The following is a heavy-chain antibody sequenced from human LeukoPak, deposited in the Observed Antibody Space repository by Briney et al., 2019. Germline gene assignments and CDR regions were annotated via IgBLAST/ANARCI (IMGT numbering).Heavy chain of an antibody. V-gene: IGHV4-34*01. J-gene: IGHJ4*02. CDR2: INHSGST. Sequence: SETLSLTCAVYGGSFSGYYWSWIRQPPGKGLEWIGEINHSGSTNYNPSLKSRVTISVDTSKNQFSLKLSSVTAADTAVYYCARDIAVAGKNYWGQGTLVTVSS. CDR3: ARDIAVAGKNY. D-gene: IGHD6-19*01. CDR1: GGSFSGYY.